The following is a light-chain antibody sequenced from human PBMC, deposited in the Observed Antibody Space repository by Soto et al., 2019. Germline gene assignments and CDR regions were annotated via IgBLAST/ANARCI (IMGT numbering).Light chain of an antibody. V-gene: IGLV2-14*01. J-gene: IGLJ2*01. CDR3: RSYTSSSTRV. Sequence: QSALTQPASVSGSPGRSITISCTGTSSDVGGYNYVSWYQQHPGKAPKLMIYNGNNRPSGVSNRFSGPKSGNTAALTISGLQAEDEADYYCRSYTSSSTRVFGGGTKVTVL. CDR2: NGN. CDR1: SSDVGGYNY.